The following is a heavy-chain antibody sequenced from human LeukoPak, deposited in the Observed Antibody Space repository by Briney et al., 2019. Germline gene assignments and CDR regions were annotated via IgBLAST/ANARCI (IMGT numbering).Heavy chain of an antibody. Sequence: PVKVSCKASGGTFSSYAISWVRQAPGQGLEWMGGIIPIFGTANYAQKFQGRVTITADESTSTAYMELSSLRSEDTAVYYCARTGQLPHYYGSGSYYSFDYWGQGTLVTVSS. CDR2: IIPIFGTA. V-gene: IGHV1-69*13. J-gene: IGHJ4*02. CDR3: ARTGQLPHYYGSGSYYSFDY. D-gene: IGHD3-10*01. CDR1: GGTFSSYA.